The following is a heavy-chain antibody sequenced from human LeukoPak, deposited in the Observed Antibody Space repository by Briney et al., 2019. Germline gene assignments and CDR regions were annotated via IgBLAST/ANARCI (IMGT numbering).Heavy chain of an antibody. CDR2: ISYDGSNK. J-gene: IGHJ4*02. CDR1: GFTFSSYA. V-gene: IGHV3-30-3*01. D-gene: IGHD1-14*01. CDR3: ARGTYHIDY. Sequence: GGSLRLSCAASGFTFSSYAMHWVRQAPGKGPEWAAVISYDGSNKYYADSVKGRFTISRDNSKNTLYLQMNSLRAEDTAVYYCARGTYHIDYWGQGTLVTVSS.